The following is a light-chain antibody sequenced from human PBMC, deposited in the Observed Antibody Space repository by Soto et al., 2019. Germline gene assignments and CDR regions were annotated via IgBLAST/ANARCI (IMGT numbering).Light chain of an antibody. V-gene: IGLV1-44*01. Sequence: QSVMTQPPSVSAAPGQKVTISCSGSSSNIGGNSVSWYQQLPGTAPKLLIYSDNQRPSGVPGRFSGSKSGTSASLAFSGLQSEDEADYYCAAWDDSLTAVVFGGGTKLTVL. CDR1: SSNIGGNS. J-gene: IGLJ2*01. CDR3: AAWDDSLTAVV. CDR2: SDN.